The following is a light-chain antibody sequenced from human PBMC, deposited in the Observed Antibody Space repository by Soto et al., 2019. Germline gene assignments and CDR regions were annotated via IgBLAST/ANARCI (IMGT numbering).Light chain of an antibody. CDR2: DAS. Sequence: EIVLTQSPATLSLSPGXRATLSCRASQSVSSYLAWYQQKPGQAPRLLIYDASSRATGIPARFSGSGSGTDFTLTISSLDPEDFAVYYCQQRSTWSEFTFGPGTKV. CDR3: QQRSTWSEFT. V-gene: IGKV3-11*01. J-gene: IGKJ3*01. CDR1: QSVSSY.